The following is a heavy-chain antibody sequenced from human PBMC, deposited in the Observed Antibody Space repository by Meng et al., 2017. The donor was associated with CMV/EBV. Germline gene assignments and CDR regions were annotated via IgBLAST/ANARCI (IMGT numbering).Heavy chain of an antibody. V-gene: IGHV4-30-4*08. D-gene: IGHD3-10*01. CDR2: IYYSGST. J-gene: IGHJ5*02. CDR3: ARGFTGVLLWFGESLGWLDP. Sequence: VQLQKSGPGRVKPSQTLSLTCTVSGGSLSSGDYYWSWIRQPPGKGLEWIGYIYYSGSTYYNPSLKSRVTISVDTSKNQFSLKLSSVTAADTAVYYCARGFTGVLLWFGESLGWLDPWGQGTLVTVSS. CDR1: GGSLSSGDYY.